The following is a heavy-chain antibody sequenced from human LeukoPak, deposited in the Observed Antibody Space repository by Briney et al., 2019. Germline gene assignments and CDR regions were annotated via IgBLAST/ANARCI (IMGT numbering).Heavy chain of an antibody. CDR3: ARGMTTGPDP. V-gene: IGHV4-61*08. Sequence: SETLSLTCTVSGGSISSGDYYWSWIRQPPGKGLEWIGYIYYSGSTNYNPSLKSRLTISVDTSKNQFSLKLSSVTAADTAVYYCARGMTTGPDPWGQGILVTVSS. D-gene: IGHD4-17*01. J-gene: IGHJ5*02. CDR1: GGSISSGDYY. CDR2: IYYSGST.